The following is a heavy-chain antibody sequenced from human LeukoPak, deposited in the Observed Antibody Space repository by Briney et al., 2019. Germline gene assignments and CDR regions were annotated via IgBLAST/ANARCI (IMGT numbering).Heavy chain of an antibody. CDR3: SRDLEAAADPLDY. V-gene: IGHV3-74*01. D-gene: IGHD6-13*01. CDR1: GFTFSSY. Sequence: GGSLRPSCAASGFTFSSYHWVRQAPGKGLVWVSRINSDGSSTDYADSVKGRFTISRDNAKNTLYLQMDSLRAEDTAVYYCSRDLEAAADPLDYWGQGTLVTVSS. CDR2: INSDGSST. J-gene: IGHJ4*02.